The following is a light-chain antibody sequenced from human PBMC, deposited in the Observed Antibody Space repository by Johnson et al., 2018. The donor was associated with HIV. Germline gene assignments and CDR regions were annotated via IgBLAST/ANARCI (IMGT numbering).Light chain of an antibody. CDR2: DNN. CDR3: GTLDSSLTSYV. Sequence: QSVLTQPPSVSAAPGQTVTISCSGSSSNVGSSFVSWYRQVPGTAPKLLIYDNNKRHSGIPGRFPGSKSGPSATLGITGLQTGDEADYYCGTLDSSLTSYVFGAGTKVTVL. J-gene: IGLJ1*01. CDR1: SSNVGSSF. V-gene: IGLV1-51*01.